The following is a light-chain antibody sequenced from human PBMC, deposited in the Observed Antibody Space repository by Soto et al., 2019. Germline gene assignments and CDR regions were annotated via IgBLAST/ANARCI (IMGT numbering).Light chain of an antibody. J-gene: IGKJ1*01. CDR1: QSVSSN. CDR2: GAS. V-gene: IGKV3-15*01. Sequence: EIVMTQSPATLSVSPGERATLSCRASQSVSSNLAWYQQKPGQAPRLLIYGASTRATGIPARFSGSGSGTAFTLTSRCLQSEDFAVYYCQQYNSWPPWTFGQGTKVEIK. CDR3: QQYNSWPPWT.